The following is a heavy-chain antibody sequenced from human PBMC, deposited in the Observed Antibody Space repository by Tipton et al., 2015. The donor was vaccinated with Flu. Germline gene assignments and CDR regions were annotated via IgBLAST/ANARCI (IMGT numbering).Heavy chain of an antibody. Sequence: SLRLSCAASGFTFNSYSMNWVRQAPGKGLEWVSSISSSSSYIYYADSVKGRFTISRDNAKNSLYLQMNSLRAEDTAVYYCASQRITMFGVVILPDAFDIWGQGTMVTVSS. V-gene: IGHV3-21*01. CDR2: ISSSSSYI. CDR3: ASQRITMFGVVILPDAFDI. J-gene: IGHJ3*02. D-gene: IGHD3-3*01. CDR1: GFTFNSYS.